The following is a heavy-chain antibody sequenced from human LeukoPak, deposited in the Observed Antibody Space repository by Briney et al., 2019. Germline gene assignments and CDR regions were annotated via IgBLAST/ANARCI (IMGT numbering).Heavy chain of an antibody. CDR1: GYTFTSYD. V-gene: IGHV1-8*01. Sequence: GASVKVSCKASGYTFTSYDINWVRQATGQALEWMGWMNPNSGNTGYAQKFQGRVTMTRNTSISTAYMELSSLRSEDTAVYYCAREAGHSGGSYFDYWGQGTLVTVSS. CDR2: MNPNSGNT. CDR3: AREAGHSGGSYFDY. J-gene: IGHJ4*02. D-gene: IGHD3-16*01.